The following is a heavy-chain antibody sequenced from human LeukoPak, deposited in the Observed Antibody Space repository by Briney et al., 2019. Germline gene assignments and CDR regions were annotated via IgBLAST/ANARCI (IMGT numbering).Heavy chain of an antibody. CDR1: GYTFTNHY. D-gene: IGHD6-19*01. CDR2: INPNSGGT. V-gene: IGHV1-2*04. J-gene: IGHJ5*02. CDR3: AREYSSGWYRNWSDP. Sequence: ASVKVSCKASGYTFTNHYMYWVRQAPGQGLEWMGWINPNSGGTNYAQKFQGWVTMTRDTSISTAYMELSRLRSDDTAVYYCAREYSSGWYRNWSDPWGQGTLVTVSS.